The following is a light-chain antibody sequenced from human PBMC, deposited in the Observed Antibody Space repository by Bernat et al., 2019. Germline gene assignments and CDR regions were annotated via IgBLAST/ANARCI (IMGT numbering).Light chain of an antibody. V-gene: IGKV1-5*03. J-gene: IGKJ1*01. CDR1: QTISTW. CDR2: KAS. CDR3: HQYDSYSRT. Sequence: DIQMTQSPSTLSASVGDTVTITCRASQTISTWLVWYQQKPGKAPNLLIYKASSLESGVPSRFSGSGSGTEFTLTISSLQPDDSATYYCHQYDSYSRTFGQGTKVEIK.